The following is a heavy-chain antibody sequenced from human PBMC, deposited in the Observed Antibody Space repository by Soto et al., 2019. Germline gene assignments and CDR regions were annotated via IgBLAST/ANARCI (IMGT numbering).Heavy chain of an antibody. Sequence: QVQLQESGPGLVKPSQTLSLTCTVSCGSISSGGYYWSWIRQHPGKGLEWIGYIYYSGSTYYNPSLQNRVTRSVDTYKNQFSLKLSSVTAADTAVYYCARAEDSVGWFGELYYYGMDVWGQGTTVTVSS. CDR2: IYYSGST. CDR1: CGSISSGGYY. D-gene: IGHD3-10*01. V-gene: IGHV4-31*03. CDR3: ARAEDSVGWFGELYYYGMDV. J-gene: IGHJ6*02.